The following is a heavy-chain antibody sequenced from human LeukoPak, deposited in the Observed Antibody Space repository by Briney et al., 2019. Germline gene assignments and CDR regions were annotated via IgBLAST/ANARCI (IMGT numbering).Heavy chain of an antibody. CDR2: MNPNSGNT. CDR1: GYTFTSYD. Sequence: ASVKLSCKASGYTFTSYDINWVRQAPGQGPEWMGWMNPNSGNTGYAQQFQGRVTMTRTTSTSPAYMELSSLRSDATAVYYCARGWFVQLLQDYWGQGTLVTVSS. V-gene: IGHV1-8*01. CDR3: ARGWFVQLLQDY. J-gene: IGHJ4*02. D-gene: IGHD3-10*01.